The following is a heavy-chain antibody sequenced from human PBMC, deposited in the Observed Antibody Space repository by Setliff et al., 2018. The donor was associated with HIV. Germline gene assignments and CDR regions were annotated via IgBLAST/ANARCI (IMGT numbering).Heavy chain of an antibody. Sequence: TLSLTCTVSGASVAGGDSYWSWIRLPAGKGPQWIGHVHTNVRTNYYPPLNSRVTISVDTSKNQFSLKLTSVTAADTAVYYCARVALSVTRTSRRAFDIWGPGTMVTVSS. CDR2: VHTNVRT. D-gene: IGHD2-8*01. V-gene: IGHV4-61*09. CDR1: GASVAGGDSY. J-gene: IGHJ3*02. CDR3: ARVALSVTRTSRRAFDI.